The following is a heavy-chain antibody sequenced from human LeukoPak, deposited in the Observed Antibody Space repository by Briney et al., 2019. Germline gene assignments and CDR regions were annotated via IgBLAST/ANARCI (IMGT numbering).Heavy chain of an antibody. CDR1: GFTFSSYT. V-gene: IGHV3-21*01. D-gene: IGHD4-23*01. J-gene: IGHJ6*03. CDR2: ITSSSSSI. CDR3: ARDPRLVRTYSDYYYMDV. Sequence: PGGSLRLSCEASGFTFSSYTMNWVRQAPGEGLEWVSSITSSSSSIYYADSVKGRITISRDNARNSLYLQMNSLRAEDTAVYYCARDPRLVRTYSDYYYMDVWGKGTTVTVSS.